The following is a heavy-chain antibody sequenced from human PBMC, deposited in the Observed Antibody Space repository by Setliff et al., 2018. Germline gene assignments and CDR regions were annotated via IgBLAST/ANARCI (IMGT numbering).Heavy chain of an antibody. V-gene: IGHV3-20*04. CDR2: ISWTGGSA. CDR3: AREPWQQLVVDY. J-gene: IGHJ4*02. D-gene: IGHD6-13*01. Sequence: GGSLRLSCAASGFTFDDYGMSWVRQAPGKGLEWVSTISWTGGSAGYADSVKGRFTISRDNVRSSLFLQMNSLRVEDTAVYYCAREPWQQLVVDYWGQGTLVTVSS. CDR1: GFTFDDYG.